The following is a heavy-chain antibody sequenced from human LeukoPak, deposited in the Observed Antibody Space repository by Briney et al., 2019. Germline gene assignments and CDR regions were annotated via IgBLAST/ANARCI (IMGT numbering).Heavy chain of an antibody. CDR2: INHSGST. Sequence: PSETLSLTCTVSGGSISSYYWSWIRQPPGKGLEWIGEINHSGSTNYNPSLKSRVTISVDTSKNQFSLKLSSVTAADTAVYYCAGGEMTTVTNIYFDYWGQGTLVTVSS. CDR3: AGGEMTTVTNIYFDY. J-gene: IGHJ4*02. D-gene: IGHD4-11*01. CDR1: GGSISSYY. V-gene: IGHV4-34*01.